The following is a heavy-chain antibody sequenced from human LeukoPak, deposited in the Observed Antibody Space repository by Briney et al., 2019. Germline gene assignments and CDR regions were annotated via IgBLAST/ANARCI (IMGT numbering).Heavy chain of an antibody. Sequence: SETLSLTCTVSGGSISSGNYYWSWIRQPAGKGLEWIGRMSISGSTNYNPSLKSRVTISVDTSKNQFSLKLSAVTAADTAVYYCARDWSSNWLYFDYWGQGTLVTVSS. D-gene: IGHD6-13*01. J-gene: IGHJ4*02. CDR3: ARDWSSNWLYFDY. CDR1: GGSISSGNYY. V-gene: IGHV4-61*02. CDR2: MSISGST.